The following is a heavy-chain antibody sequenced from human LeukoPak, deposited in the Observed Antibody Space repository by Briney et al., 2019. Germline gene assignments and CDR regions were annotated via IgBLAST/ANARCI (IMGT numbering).Heavy chain of an antibody. Sequence: ASVKVSCKASGYTFTRYYMFWVRQAPGQGLEWMGIINPSGGSTNYAQKFQGRVTMTRDTSTSTVYMELRSLRSEDTAVYFCARDGYCSGSNCYSVAYWGQGTLLTVSS. J-gene: IGHJ4*02. CDR1: GYTFTRYY. CDR3: ARDGYCSGSNCYSVAY. D-gene: IGHD2-15*01. CDR2: INPSGGST. V-gene: IGHV1-46*01.